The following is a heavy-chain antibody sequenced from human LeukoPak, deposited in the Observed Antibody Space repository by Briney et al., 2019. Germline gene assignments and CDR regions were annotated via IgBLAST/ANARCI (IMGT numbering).Heavy chain of an antibody. CDR2: ISAYNGNT. D-gene: IGHD3-3*01. CDR3: ARGTGFLEWLSPYYYFDY. CDR1: GYTFTGYY. Sequence: ASVKVSCKASGYTFTGYYMHWVRQAPGQGLEWMGWISAYNGNTNYVQKLQGRVTMTTDTSTSTAYMELRSLRSDDTAVYYCARGTGFLEWLSPYYYFDYWGQGTLVTVSS. V-gene: IGHV1-18*04. J-gene: IGHJ4*02.